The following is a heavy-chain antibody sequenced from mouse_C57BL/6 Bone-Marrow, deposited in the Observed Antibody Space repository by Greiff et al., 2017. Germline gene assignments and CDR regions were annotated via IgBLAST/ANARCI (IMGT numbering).Heavy chain of an antibody. J-gene: IGHJ4*01. V-gene: IGHV12-3*01. CDR2: ITHSGET. CDR1: GFPITSGYY. CDR3: AGASYYDYDGYYAMDY. D-gene: IGHD2-4*01. Sequence: QVQLKESGPGLVKPSQSLFLTCSITGFPITSGYYWIWIRQSPGKPLEWMGYITHSGETFYNPSLQSPISITRETSKNQFFLQLNSVTTEDTAMYYCAGASYYDYDGYYAMDYWGQGTSVTVSS.